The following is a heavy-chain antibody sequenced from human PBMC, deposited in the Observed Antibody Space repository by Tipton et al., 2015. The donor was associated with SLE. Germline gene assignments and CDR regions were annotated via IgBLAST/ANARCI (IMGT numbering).Heavy chain of an antibody. CDR1: GTSFNDYS. Sequence: TLSLTCSVYGTSFNDYSWTWIRQSPGKGLEWIGDIYYSGSTNYNPSLKSRVTISVDTSNNQFSLRLSSVTAADTAVYYCARHDGGVAAALDFWGQGTLVTVSS. CDR2: IYYSGST. V-gene: IGHV4-59*08. J-gene: IGHJ4*02. CDR3: ARHDGGVAAALDF. D-gene: IGHD6-13*01.